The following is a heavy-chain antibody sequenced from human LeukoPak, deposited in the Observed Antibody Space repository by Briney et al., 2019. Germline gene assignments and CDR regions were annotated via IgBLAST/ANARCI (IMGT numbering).Heavy chain of an antibody. Sequence: GASVKVSCKASGYTFTSYGISWVRQAPGQGLEWVGWISTYNGNTNYAQKLQGRVTMTTDTSTSTAYMDLRSLRSDDTAVYYCARGGVVRGVYYYYYMDVWGKGTTVTISS. D-gene: IGHD3-10*01. CDR2: ISTYNGNT. J-gene: IGHJ6*03. CDR1: GYTFTSYG. CDR3: ARGGVVRGVYYYYYMDV. V-gene: IGHV1-18*01.